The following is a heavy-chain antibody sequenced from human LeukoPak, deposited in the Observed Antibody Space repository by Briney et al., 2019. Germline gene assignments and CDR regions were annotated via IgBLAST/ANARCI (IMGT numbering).Heavy chain of an antibody. CDR1: GFTFSSYW. CDR2: INHNGNVN. D-gene: IGHD3-16*01. CDR3: ARGGGLDV. V-gene: IGHV3-7*03. J-gene: IGHJ6*02. Sequence: GGSLRLSCAASGFTFSSYWMNWARQAPGKGLEWVASINHNGNVNYYVDSVKGRFTISRDNAKSSLYLQMSNLRAEDTAVYFCARGGGLDVWGQGAMVTVSS.